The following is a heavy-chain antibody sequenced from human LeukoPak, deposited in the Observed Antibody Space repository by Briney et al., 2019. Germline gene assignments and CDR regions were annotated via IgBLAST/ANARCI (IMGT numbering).Heavy chain of an antibody. V-gene: IGHV1-69*13. CDR1: GGTFSNYA. Sequence: ASVEVPCKASGGTFSNYAISWVRRAPGQGLEWMGGIIPIFGAANYAQKFQGRVTITADESTSTAYMELSSLRSEDTAVYYCARAELYSGYSGYDAFDYWGQGTLVTVSS. CDR3: ARAELYSGYSGYDAFDY. CDR2: IIPIFGAA. D-gene: IGHD5-12*01. J-gene: IGHJ4*02.